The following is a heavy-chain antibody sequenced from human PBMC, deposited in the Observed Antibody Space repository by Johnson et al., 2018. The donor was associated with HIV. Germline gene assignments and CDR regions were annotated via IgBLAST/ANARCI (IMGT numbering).Heavy chain of an antibody. J-gene: IGHJ3*02. CDR3: ASTGSGSDDAFDI. CDR1: GFTFTNYG. CDR2: ISHDGRNE. V-gene: IGHV3-30*03. D-gene: IGHD3-10*01. Sequence: QVQLVESGGGVVQPGRSLRLSCAASGFTFTNYGMHWVRQAPGKGLEWVAVISHDGRNEYYTESVKGRFTISRDNSKNTLYLQMNSLRAEDTAVYYCASTGSGSDDAFDIWGQGTMVTVSS.